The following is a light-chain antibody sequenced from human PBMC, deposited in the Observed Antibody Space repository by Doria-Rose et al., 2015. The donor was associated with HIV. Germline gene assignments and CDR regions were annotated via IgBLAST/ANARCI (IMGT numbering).Light chain of an antibody. CDR1: QDIPNS. V-gene: IGKV1-NL1*01. Sequence: QLTQSPSSLSESVGDGGTITCRAGQDIPNSFAWDQQKQGTAPKLLLFGTSKLGSGVPSRFSGSGAGTHHTLTISGLQPEDFATYYCQRSYSTPVTFGQGTKVEI. CDR2: GTS. CDR3: QRSYSTPVT. J-gene: IGKJ1*01.